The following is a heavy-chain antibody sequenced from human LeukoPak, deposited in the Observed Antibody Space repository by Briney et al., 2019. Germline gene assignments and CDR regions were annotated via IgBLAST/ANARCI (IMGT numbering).Heavy chain of an antibody. V-gene: IGHV5-51*01. J-gene: IGHJ4*02. Sequence: PGESLKISCKGSGYSFATYWIAWVRQMPGEGLEWMGIIYPDESNIRYSPSFQGQVTTSADKSISTAYLQWSSLKASDTAIYYCARPPSRGYSSSFEYWGQGTLVTVSS. CDR1: GYSFATYW. D-gene: IGHD2-2*03. CDR3: ARPPSRGYSSSFEY. CDR2: IYPDESNI.